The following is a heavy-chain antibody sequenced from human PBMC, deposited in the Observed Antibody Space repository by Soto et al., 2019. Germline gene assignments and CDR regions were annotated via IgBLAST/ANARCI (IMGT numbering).Heavy chain of an antibody. J-gene: IGHJ5*02. CDR2: INAGSGNT. CDR3: ARGLAADGA. D-gene: IGHD6-13*01. Sequence: QVQLVQSGAEVKKPGASVKVSCTASGYTFTHYAIHWVRNAPGQRLEWMGFINAGSGNTKYSQTLQGRLTFTKDTSASTAYMDLSSLRSEDTAIYYCARGLAADGAWGQGTLVTVSS. V-gene: IGHV1-3*01. CDR1: GYTFTHYA.